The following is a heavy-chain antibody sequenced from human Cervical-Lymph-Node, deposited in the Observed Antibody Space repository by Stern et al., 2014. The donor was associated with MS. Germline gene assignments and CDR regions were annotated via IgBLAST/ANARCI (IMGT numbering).Heavy chain of an antibody. D-gene: IGHD3-22*01. J-gene: IGHJ3*02. CDR3: ARSLNYYDSSAYI. CDR2: IYYSGST. V-gene: IGHV4-30-2*01. CDR1: GGSIRSGDHS. Sequence: QLQLQESGSGLVKPSQTLSLTCAVSGGSIRSGDHSWSWIRQPPGKGLECIGYIYYSGSTYYNPSLRSRVTISVDRSKNQFSLKLSSVTAADTAVYYCARSLNYYDSSAYIWGQGTMVTVSS.